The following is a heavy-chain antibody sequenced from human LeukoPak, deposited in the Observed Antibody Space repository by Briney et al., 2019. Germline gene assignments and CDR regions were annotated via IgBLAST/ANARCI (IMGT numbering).Heavy chain of an antibody. CDR2: INWNGGST. D-gene: IGHD3-10*01. CDR1: GFTFDDYG. V-gene: IGHV3-20*04. Sequence: PGGSLRLSCAASGFTFDDYGMSWVRQAPGKGLEWVSGINWNGGSTGYADSVKGRFTISRDNAKNSLYLQMSSLRAEDTALYYCARPMVRGVTNYGMDVWGQGTTVTVSS. CDR3: ARPMVRGVTNYGMDV. J-gene: IGHJ6*02.